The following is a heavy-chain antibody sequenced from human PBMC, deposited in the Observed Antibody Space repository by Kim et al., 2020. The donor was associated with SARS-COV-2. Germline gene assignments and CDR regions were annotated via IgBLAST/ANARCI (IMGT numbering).Heavy chain of an antibody. V-gene: IGHV3-21*01. CDR1: GFTFSSYS. CDR3: ARDAPTYYYDSSGYYYDY. D-gene: IGHD3-22*01. J-gene: IGHJ4*02. CDR2: ISSSSSYI. Sequence: GGSLRLSCAASGFTFSSYSMNWVRQAPGKGLEWVSSISSSSSYIYYADSVKGRFTISRDNAKNSLYLHMNSLRAEDTAVYYCARDAPTYYYDSSGYYYDYWGQGTMVTVSS.